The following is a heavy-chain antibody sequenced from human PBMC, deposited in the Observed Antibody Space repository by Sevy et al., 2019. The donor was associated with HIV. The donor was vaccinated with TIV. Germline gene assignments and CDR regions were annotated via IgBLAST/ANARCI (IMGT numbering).Heavy chain of an antibody. CDR1: GFTFSSYW. J-gene: IGHJ6*02. V-gene: IGHV3-74*01. CDR3: ARAYAHYGDSIGFYYGMDV. D-gene: IGHD4-17*01. CDR2: INGDGGSA. Sequence: GGSLKISCAASGFTFSSYWMHWVRQAPGKGLLWVSLINGDGGSANYADSVKGRFIISRDNAKNTLYLQMNRLRAEDTAMYYCARAYAHYGDSIGFYYGMDVWGQGITVTVSS.